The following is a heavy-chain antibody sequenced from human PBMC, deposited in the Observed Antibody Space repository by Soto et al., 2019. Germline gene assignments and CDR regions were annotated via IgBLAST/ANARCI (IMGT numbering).Heavy chain of an antibody. CDR2: IVVGSGNT. CDR1: GFTFTSSA. V-gene: IGHV1-58*01. CDR3: AADGVIYYGMDV. Sequence: SVKVSCKASGFTFTSSAVQWVRQARGQRLEWIGWIVVGSGNTNYAQKFQERVTITRGMSTSTAYMELSSLRSEDTAVYYCAADGVIYYGMDVWGQGTTVTVSS. J-gene: IGHJ6*02.